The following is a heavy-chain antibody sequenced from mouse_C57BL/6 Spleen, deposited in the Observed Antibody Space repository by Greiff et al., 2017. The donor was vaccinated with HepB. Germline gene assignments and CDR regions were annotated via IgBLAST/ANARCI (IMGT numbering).Heavy chain of an antibody. V-gene: IGHV2-2*01. CDR1: GFSLTSYG. CDR2: IWGGGST. J-gene: IGHJ3*01. Sequence: VQLQQSGPGLVQPSPSLSITCTVSGFSLTSYGVHWVRQSPGKGLEWLGVIWGGGSTDYNAAFISRLSISKDNSKSQVHFKMNSLQADDTSIYYCARNRDLLPFAYWGQGTLVTVSA. CDR3: ARNRDLLPFAY.